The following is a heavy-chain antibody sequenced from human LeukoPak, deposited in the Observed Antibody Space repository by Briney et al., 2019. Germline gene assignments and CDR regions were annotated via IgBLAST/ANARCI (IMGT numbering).Heavy chain of an antibody. Sequence: PSETLSLTCTVSGGSISSNNYYWGWVRLPPGKGLEWIGTIKYSGGTYYKPSLKGRVTLSLDTSKKQFSLNLRSVTAADTAVYYCARIHPANWNPFNWFDPWGQGTLVTVSS. V-gene: IGHV4-39*01. J-gene: IGHJ5*02. CDR2: IKYSGGT. D-gene: IGHD1-1*01. CDR1: GGSISSNNYY. CDR3: ARIHPANWNPFNWFDP.